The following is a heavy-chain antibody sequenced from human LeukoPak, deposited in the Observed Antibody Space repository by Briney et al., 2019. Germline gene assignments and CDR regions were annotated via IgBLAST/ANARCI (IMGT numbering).Heavy chain of an antibody. CDR3: ARIVGIASRGYFDY. V-gene: IGHV1-69*13. D-gene: IGHD3-10*01. Sequence: SVKVSCKASGGTLSRYAISWVRLAPGQGPEWMGGISPIFGTTNYAQKFQGRVTITADESTSTAYMELSSLRSEDTAVYYCARIVGIASRGYFDYWGQGTLVTVSS. CDR1: GGTLSRYA. J-gene: IGHJ4*02. CDR2: ISPIFGTT.